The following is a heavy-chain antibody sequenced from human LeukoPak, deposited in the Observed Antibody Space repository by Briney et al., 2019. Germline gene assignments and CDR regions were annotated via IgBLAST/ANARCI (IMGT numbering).Heavy chain of an antibody. Sequence: GGSLRLSCAASGFTFSSYEMNWVRQAPGKGLEWVSYISSSGSTIYYADSVKGRFTIFRDNAKNSLYLQMNSLRAEDTAVYYCARMVVTACFDYWGQGTLVTVSS. V-gene: IGHV3-48*03. CDR3: ARMVVTACFDY. J-gene: IGHJ4*02. CDR1: GFTFSSYE. CDR2: ISSSGSTI. D-gene: IGHD2-21*02.